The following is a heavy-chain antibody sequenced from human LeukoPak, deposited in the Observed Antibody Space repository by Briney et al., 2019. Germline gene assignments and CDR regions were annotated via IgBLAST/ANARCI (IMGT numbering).Heavy chain of an antibody. CDR1: GFTFSSHA. CDR2: ISGSGGST. J-gene: IGHJ4*02. CDR3: AKIRDAYNPLDF. D-gene: IGHD5-24*01. V-gene: IGHV3-23*01. Sequence: GGSLRLSCAASGFTFSSHAMSWVRPAPGKGLEWVSGISGSGGSTYDADSVKGRFTISRDNSKNTLYVQMNSLRAEDTSVYYCAKIRDAYNPLDFWGQGTLATVSS.